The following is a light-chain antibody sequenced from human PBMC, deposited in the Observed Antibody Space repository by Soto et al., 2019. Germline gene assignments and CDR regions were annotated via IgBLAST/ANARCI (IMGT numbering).Light chain of an antibody. V-gene: IGKV3-11*01. J-gene: IGKJ3*01. CDR3: QQRSNLIT. Sequence: EIVLTQSPATLSLSPGERATLSCRASQSVSSYLAWYKQKPGQAPRLLIYDASNRATGIPARFSGSGSGTDFTLTISSLEPEDFEVYYCQQRSNLITFGPGTKVDIK. CDR2: DAS. CDR1: QSVSSY.